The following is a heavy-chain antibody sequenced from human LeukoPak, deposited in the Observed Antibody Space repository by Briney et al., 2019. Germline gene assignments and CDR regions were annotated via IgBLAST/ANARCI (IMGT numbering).Heavy chain of an antibody. V-gene: IGHV3-53*04. J-gene: IGHJ2*01. CDR3: AREANWYFDL. CDR1: GFTVSSNY. CDR2: IYTGGTT. Sequence: GSLRLSCAASGFTVSSNYMSWVRQAPGKGLESVSVIYTGGTTYYADSVKGRFTISRHNSKNTLYLQMNSLRAGDTAVYYCAREANWYFDLWGRGTLVTVSS.